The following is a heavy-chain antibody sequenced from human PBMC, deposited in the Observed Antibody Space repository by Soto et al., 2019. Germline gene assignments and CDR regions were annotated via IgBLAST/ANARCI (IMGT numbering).Heavy chain of an antibody. Sequence: QLQLQESGPGLVKPSETLSLTCTVSRGSISSSSYHWGWIRQPPGKGLEWIGSIYSSGSTYSNPSLTIRVTISVDTSKHPFSLKLSSVTAADTAVYYWARHLIPMIVVVSDAFDIWGQGTMVTVSS. J-gene: IGHJ3*02. CDR2: IYSSGST. V-gene: IGHV4-39*01. CDR1: RGSISSSSYH. D-gene: IGHD3-22*01. CDR3: ARHLIPMIVVVSDAFDI.